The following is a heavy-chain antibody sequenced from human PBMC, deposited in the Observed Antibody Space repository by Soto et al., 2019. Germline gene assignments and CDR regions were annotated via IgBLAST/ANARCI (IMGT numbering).Heavy chain of an antibody. V-gene: IGHV1-3*01. J-gene: IGHJ4*02. CDR3: ARGSYSSGWYVLRY. CDR2: INAGNGNT. Sequence: ASMKVSRKASGYTFTSYAMHWVRPAPGQRLEWMGWINAGNGNTKYSQKFQGRVTITRDTSASTAYMELSSLRSEDTAVYYCARGSYSSGWYVLRYWGQGTLVTVSS. CDR1: GYTFTSYA. D-gene: IGHD6-19*01.